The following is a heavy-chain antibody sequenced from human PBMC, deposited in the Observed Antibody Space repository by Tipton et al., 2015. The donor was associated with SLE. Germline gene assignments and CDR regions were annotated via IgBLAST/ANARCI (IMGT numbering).Heavy chain of an antibody. D-gene: IGHD2-2*01. Sequence: SLRLSCAASGFTFSSYGMHWVRQAPGKGLEWVAVIWYDGSNKYYADSVKGRFTISRDNSKNTLYLQMNSLRAEDTAVYYCAKGGVGYCSSTSCSTGYYYGMDVWGQGTSVTVSS. V-gene: IGHV3-33*06. CDR1: GFTFSSYG. CDR2: IWYDGSNK. CDR3: AKGGVGYCSSTSCSTGYYYGMDV. J-gene: IGHJ6*02.